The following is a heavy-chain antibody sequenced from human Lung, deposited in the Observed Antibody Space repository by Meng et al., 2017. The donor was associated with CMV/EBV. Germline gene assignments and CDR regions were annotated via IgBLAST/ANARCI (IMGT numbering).Heavy chain of an antibody. J-gene: IGHJ4*02. CDR2: IYHGGKT. CDR3: ARRRDGYKYWFFDN. Sequence: GGFISSRDYPWNWIRESPGKGLEWIGFIYHGGKTYYNLSLKSRVTISVDTSKNELYLRLNSVTAADTAVYYCARRRDGYKYWFFDNWGQGALVTVSS. D-gene: IGHD5-24*01. CDR1: GGFISSRDYP. V-gene: IGHV4-30-2*06.